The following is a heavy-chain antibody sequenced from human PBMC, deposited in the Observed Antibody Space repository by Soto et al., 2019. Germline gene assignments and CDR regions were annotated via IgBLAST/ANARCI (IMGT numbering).Heavy chain of an antibody. V-gene: IGHV3-9*01. CDR2: ISWNSGNI. D-gene: IGHD3-22*01. CDR1: GFTFDDYA. J-gene: IGHJ4*02. CDR3: AKDDYYSSSGYYAN. Sequence: EVQLVESGGGLVQPGRSLRLSCEASGFTFDDYAMHWVRQVPGKGLEWVSSISWNSGNIGYADSVKGRFTISRDNAKNSLFLQMNSLRIEDTALYYCAKDDYYSSSGYYANWGQGTLVTVSS.